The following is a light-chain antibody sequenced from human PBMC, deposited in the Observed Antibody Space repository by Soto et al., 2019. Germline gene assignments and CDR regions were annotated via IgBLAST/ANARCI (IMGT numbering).Light chain of an antibody. Sequence: QSALTQPPSVSGSPGQSVTISCTGTSSDVGNYNRVSWYQQPPGTAPKLIIYEVNNRPSGVPDRFSGSKSGNTASLTISGLQADDEANYFCSLYTTSTTRVVFGGGTKVTVL. V-gene: IGLV2-18*01. J-gene: IGLJ2*01. CDR3: SLYTTSTTRVV. CDR1: SSDVGNYNR. CDR2: EVN.